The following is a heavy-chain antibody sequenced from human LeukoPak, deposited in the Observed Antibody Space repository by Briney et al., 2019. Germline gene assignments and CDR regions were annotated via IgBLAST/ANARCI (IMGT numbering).Heavy chain of an antibody. CDR2: IYYSGST. J-gene: IGHJ6*03. CDR1: GGSISSSSYY. Sequence: SETLSLTCTVSGGSISSSSYYWGWIRQPPGKGLEWIGSIYYSGSTYYNPSLRSRVTISVDTSKNQFSLKLSSVTAADTAVYYCARVIFGVGRDSGHFYYYYMDVWGKGTTVTVSS. CDR3: ARVIFGVGRDSGHFYYYYMDV. D-gene: IGHD3-3*02. V-gene: IGHV4-39*07.